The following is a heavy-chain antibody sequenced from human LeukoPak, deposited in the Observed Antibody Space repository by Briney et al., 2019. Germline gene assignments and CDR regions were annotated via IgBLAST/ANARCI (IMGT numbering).Heavy chain of an antibody. Sequence: SETLSLTCTVSDNSISNYYWSWIRQPPGKGLEWIGYIYYSGSTNYNPSLKSRLTISLDTSKNQFSLNLRSVTAADTAVYYCARESGSSSWYYFDYWGQGTLVTVSS. CDR1: DNSISNYY. CDR2: IYYSGST. CDR3: ARESGSSSWYYFDY. D-gene: IGHD6-13*01. V-gene: IGHV4-59*01. J-gene: IGHJ4*02.